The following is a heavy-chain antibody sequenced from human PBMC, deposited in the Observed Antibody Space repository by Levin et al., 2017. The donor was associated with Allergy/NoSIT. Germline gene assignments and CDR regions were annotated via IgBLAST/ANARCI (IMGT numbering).Heavy chain of an antibody. CDR3: ARSLEHFFYYYAMDV. CDR1: GFTFRSYA. CDR2: ISFNAVNK. D-gene: IGHD1-1*01. V-gene: IGHV3-30*04. J-gene: IGHJ6*02. Sequence: GESLKISCTGSGFTFRSYALHWVRQAPGKGLEWVAIISFNAVNKYYADSLRGRLTISRDNSNNTVYLEMNSLRPDDTAVYYCARSLEHFFYYYAMDVWAKGPRSPSP.